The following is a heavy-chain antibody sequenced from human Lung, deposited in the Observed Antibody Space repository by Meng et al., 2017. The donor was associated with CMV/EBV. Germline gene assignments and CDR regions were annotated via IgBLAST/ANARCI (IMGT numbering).Heavy chain of an antibody. CDR2: IRHDGTNK. D-gene: IGHD3/OR15-3a*01. Sequence: GESLKISCAASGFRFDDYGMHWVRQTPGKGVEWVAFIRHDGTNKVYGVSVKGRFTISRDNCKSTVYLQRNSLRPEETALYYWAKDKLLFWGPNAYFDQWGQGTLVTVSS. CDR3: AKDKLLFWGPNAYFDQ. CDR1: GFRFDDYG. J-gene: IGHJ4*02. V-gene: IGHV3-30*02.